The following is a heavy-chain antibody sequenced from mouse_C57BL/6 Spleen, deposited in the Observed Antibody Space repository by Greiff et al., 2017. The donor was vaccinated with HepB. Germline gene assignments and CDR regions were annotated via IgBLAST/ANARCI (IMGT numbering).Heavy chain of an antibody. Sequence: EVQLVESGEGLVKPGGSLKLSCAASGFTFSSYAMSWVRQTPEKRLEWVAYISSGGDYIYYADTVKGRFTISRDNARNTLYLQMRSLKSEDTAMYYCTRGYGSSYFDYWGQGTTLTVSS. CDR3: TRGYGSSYFDY. CDR2: ISSGGDYI. CDR1: GFTFSSYA. D-gene: IGHD1-1*01. V-gene: IGHV5-9-1*02. J-gene: IGHJ2*01.